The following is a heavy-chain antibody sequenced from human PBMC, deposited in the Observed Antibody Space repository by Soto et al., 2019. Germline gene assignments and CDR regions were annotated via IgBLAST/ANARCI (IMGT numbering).Heavy chain of an antibody. CDR2: IIPIFGTA. J-gene: IGHJ5*02. CDR1: GGTFSSYA. V-gene: IGHV1-69*13. CDR3: ARDVEMATIRWFDP. Sequence: SSVKVSCKASGGTFSSYAISWVRQAPGQGLEWMGGIIPIFGTANYAQKFQGRVTITADESTSTAYMELSSLRSEDTAVYYCARDVEMATIRWFDPRGQGTLVTVSS. D-gene: IGHD5-12*01.